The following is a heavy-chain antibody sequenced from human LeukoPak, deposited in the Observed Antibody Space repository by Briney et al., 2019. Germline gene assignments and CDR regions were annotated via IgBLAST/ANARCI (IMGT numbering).Heavy chain of an antibody. CDR1: GGSISSGGYY. J-gene: IGHJ4*02. CDR3: ARGVLGRGYDY. D-gene: IGHD7-27*01. V-gene: IGHV4-31*03. Sequence: SETLSLTCTVSGGSISSGGYYWSWIRQHPGKGLEWIGYIYYSGSTYYNTSLKSRVTISVDTSKNQFSLKLSSVTAADTAVYYCARGVLGRGYDYWGQGTLVTVSS. CDR2: IYYSGST.